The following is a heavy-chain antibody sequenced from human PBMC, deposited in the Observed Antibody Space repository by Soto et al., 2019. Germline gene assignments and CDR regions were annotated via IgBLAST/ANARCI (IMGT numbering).Heavy chain of an antibody. V-gene: IGHV3-30*18. J-gene: IGHJ6*02. CDR2: ISYDGSNK. CDR3: AKARGTSASRVGGHYYGMDV. CDR1: GFTFSSHG. D-gene: IGHD6-6*01. Sequence: QVQLVESGGGVVQPGKSLRLSCVASGFTFSSHGMHWVRQAPGKGLEWVAVISYDGSNKYYADSVKGRFTISRDNSKNAVYLQMNSRRAEDTAVYYCAKARGTSASRVGGHYYGMDVWGQGTTVTVSS.